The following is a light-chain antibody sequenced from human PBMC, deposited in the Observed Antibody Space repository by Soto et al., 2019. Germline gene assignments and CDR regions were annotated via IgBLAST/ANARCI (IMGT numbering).Light chain of an antibody. V-gene: IGLV2-14*01. CDR1: SSDVGDYNY. J-gene: IGLJ1*01. CDR3: SSYRTGSAFYV. CDR2: EVR. Sequence: QSVVTQPASVSGSPGQSITISCTGTSSDVGDYNYVSWYQHHPGKAPKLIIYEVRNRPSGVPNRFSGAKSGNTASLTISGLHAEHEADYYCSSYRTGSAFYVFGSGTKLTVL.